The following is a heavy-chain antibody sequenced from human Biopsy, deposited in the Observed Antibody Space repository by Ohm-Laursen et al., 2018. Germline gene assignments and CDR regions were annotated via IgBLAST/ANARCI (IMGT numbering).Heavy chain of an antibody. V-gene: IGHV4-39*01. D-gene: IGHD3-22*01. CDR3: ARDYDTSGYYYDS. CDR2: IFYRGST. J-gene: IGHJ5*01. CDR1: GGSISNNNYY. Sequence: GTLSLTCSVSGGSISNNNYYWGWIRQPPGKGLEWIGSIFYRGSTHYKPALMSLLNISVNTSKNQFSLKLNSVTAADTAVYYWARDYDTSGYYYDSWGQGTLVTVSS.